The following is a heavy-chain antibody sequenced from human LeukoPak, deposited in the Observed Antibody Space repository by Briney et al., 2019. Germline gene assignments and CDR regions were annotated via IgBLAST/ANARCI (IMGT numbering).Heavy chain of an antibody. Sequence: SQTLSLTCTVSGGSISSGSYYWSWLRQPAGKGLEWIGRIYTSGSTNSNPSLKSRVTIAVDTSKNQFSLKLSPVTAADTAVYYCARVGTAMVTGHYFDYWGQGTLVTVSS. CDR3: ARVGTAMVTGHYFDY. V-gene: IGHV4-61*02. CDR2: IYTSGST. J-gene: IGHJ4*02. CDR1: GGSISSGSYY. D-gene: IGHD5-18*01.